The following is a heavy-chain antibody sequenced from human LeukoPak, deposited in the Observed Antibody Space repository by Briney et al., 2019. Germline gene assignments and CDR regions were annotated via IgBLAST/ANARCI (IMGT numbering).Heavy chain of an antibody. J-gene: IGHJ4*02. CDR2: IYTSGST. CDR3: ARVESRSFDY. D-gene: IGHD1-14*01. Sequence: SQTLSLTCTVSGGSISSGSYYGSWIRQPAGKGLEWIGRIYTSGSTNYNPSLKSRVTISVDTSKNQFSLKLSSVTAADTAVYYCARVESRSFDYWGQGTLVTVSS. V-gene: IGHV4-61*02. CDR1: GGSISSGSYY.